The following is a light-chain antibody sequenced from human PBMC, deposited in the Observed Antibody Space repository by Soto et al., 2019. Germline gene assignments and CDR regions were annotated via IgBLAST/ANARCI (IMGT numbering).Light chain of an antibody. CDR3: QTWGTATVV. Sequence: QSALTQPASVSGSPGQSITISCTGTSSDVGGYNYVSWYQQHPGKAPKLMIYEVSNRPSGVSNRFSGSKSGNTASLTISGLQAEDEADYYCQTWGTATVVFGGGTKLTVL. CDR1: SSDVGGYNY. V-gene: IGLV2-14*01. J-gene: IGLJ2*01. CDR2: EVS.